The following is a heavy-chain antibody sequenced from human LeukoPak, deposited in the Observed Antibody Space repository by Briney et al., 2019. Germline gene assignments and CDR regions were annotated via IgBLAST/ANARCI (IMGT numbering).Heavy chain of an antibody. J-gene: IGHJ5*02. CDR2: IHYSGST. CDR3: ARASSSGYWFDP. V-gene: IGHV4-39*01. Sequence: PSETLSLTCTVSGGSIYSSSYYWVWIRQPPGKGLEWIGRIHYSGSTYYNPSPKSRVTISVDTSKTQFSLKLSSVTAADTAVYYCARASSSGYWFDPWGQGTLVTASS. D-gene: IGHD3-22*01. CDR1: GGSIYSSSYY.